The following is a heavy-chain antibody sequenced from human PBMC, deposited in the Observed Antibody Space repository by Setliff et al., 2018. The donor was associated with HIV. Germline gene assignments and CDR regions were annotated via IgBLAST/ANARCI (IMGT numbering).Heavy chain of an antibody. D-gene: IGHD5-12*01. J-gene: IGHJ4*02. CDR2: ISYNGIT. CDR3: ALDPGYRRDY. Sequence: SETLSLTCTVSGGSISSYYWSWIRQPPRKGLEWVGYISYNGITTYNPSLKSRVTISVDTSKNQFSLKLTSVTAADTAVYYCALDPGYRRDYWGQGTLVTVSS. V-gene: IGHV4-59*08. CDR1: GGSISSYY.